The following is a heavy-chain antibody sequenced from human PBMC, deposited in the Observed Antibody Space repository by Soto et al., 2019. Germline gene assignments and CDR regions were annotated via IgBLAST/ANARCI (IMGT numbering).Heavy chain of an antibody. CDR1: GYSFTDYG. D-gene: IGHD3-3*01. CDR2: ISGKNGGT. Sequence: QVQLEQSGPEVKKPGASVKVSCNASGYSFTDYGVTWVRQAPGQGLEWMGWISGKNGGTNYAQELQGRVTMTTDTSTKTVYMEMRSLKSDDTAVYYCARAKRITGDFDYWGQGTLVAVSS. J-gene: IGHJ4*02. CDR3: ARAKRITGDFDY. V-gene: IGHV1-18*01.